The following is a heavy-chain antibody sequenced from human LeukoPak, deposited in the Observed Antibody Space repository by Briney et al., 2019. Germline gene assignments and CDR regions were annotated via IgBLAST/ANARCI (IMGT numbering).Heavy chain of an antibody. V-gene: IGHV4-34*01. D-gene: IGHD1-26*01. J-gene: IGHJ4*02. CDR1: GGSFSGYY. Sequence: SETLSLTCAVSGGSFSGYYWSWIRQPPGKGLEWIAEIHHRGSTSYKPSLRSRVTISVDTSKNQFSLKLSSVTAADTAVYYCARVLWELRVFDYWGQGTLVTVSS. CDR2: IHHRGST. CDR3: ARVLWELRVFDY.